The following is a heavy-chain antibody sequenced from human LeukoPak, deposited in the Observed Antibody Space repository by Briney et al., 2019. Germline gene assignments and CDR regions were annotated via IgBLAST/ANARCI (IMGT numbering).Heavy chain of an antibody. CDR2: IIPIFGTA. V-gene: IGHV1-69*06. CDR1: GGTFSSYA. D-gene: IGHD5-18*01. Sequence: SVKVSCKASGGTFSSYAISWVRQAPGQGLEWMGGIIPIFGTANYAQKFQGRVTITADKSTSTAYMELSSLRSEDTAVYYCARDRFTVMDNYFDYWGQGTLVTVSS. J-gene: IGHJ4*02. CDR3: ARDRFTVMDNYFDY.